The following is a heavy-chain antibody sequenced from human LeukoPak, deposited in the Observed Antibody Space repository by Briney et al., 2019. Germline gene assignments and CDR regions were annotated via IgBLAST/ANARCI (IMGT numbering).Heavy chain of an antibody. V-gene: IGHV3-23*01. Sequence: GGSLRLSCAASGFTFSTFAMSWARQVPGKGLEWVSGFSGNGGSTFYADSVRGRFTISRDNSKNILYLQMTSLRAEDTAVYYCARVNYDILTGPNWFDPWGQGTLVTVSS. CDR1: GFTFSTFA. J-gene: IGHJ5*02. D-gene: IGHD3-9*01. CDR2: FSGNGGST. CDR3: ARVNYDILTGPNWFDP.